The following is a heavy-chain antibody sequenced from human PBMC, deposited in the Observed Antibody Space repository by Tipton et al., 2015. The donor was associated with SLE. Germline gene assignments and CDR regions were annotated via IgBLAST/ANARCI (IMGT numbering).Heavy chain of an antibody. CDR2: ITLGGAT. V-gene: IGHV4-38-2*02. D-gene: IGHD2-2*01. Sequence: TLSLTCTVSGYSISSGYYWGWIRQPPGKGPEWIGGITLGGATDYSPSLKSRVAISVDTSKNQFSLKLNSVTAADTAVYYCARIAIPAAMGEYYFDSWGQGTLVTVSS. J-gene: IGHJ4*02. CDR3: ARIAIPAAMGEYYFDS. CDR1: GYSISSGYY.